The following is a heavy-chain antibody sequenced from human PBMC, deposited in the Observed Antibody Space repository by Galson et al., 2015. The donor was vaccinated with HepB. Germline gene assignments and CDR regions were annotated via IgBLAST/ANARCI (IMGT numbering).Heavy chain of an antibody. CDR3: ARDRTVVTNMGGMDV. Sequence: SVKVSCKASGGTFSSYTISWVRQAPGQGLEWMGRIIPILGIANYAQKFQGRVTITADKSTSTAYMELSSLRSEDTAVYYCARDRTVVTNMGGMDVWGQGTTVTVSS. J-gene: IGHJ6*02. CDR1: GGTFSSYT. V-gene: IGHV1-69*04. D-gene: IGHD4-23*01. CDR2: IIPILGIA.